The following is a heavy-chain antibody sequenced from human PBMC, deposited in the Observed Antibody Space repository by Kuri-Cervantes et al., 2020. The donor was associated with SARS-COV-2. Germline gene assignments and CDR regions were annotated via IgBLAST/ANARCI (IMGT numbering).Heavy chain of an antibody. Sequence: GESLKISCAASGFTFNSYEMNWVRQAPGKGLEWLSYLGNTDSTTYYADSVKGRFTISRDNAKNLLYLQMNSLRAEDTALYYCARDLSQYGDPGFDFWGQGTLVTVSS. CDR1: GFTFNSYE. V-gene: IGHV3-48*03. CDR2: LGNTDSTT. D-gene: IGHD4-17*01. CDR3: ARDLSQYGDPGFDF. J-gene: IGHJ4*02.